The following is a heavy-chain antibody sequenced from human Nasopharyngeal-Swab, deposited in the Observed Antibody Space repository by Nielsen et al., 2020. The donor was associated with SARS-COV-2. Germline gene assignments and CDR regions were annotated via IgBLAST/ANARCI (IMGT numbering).Heavy chain of an antibody. CDR2: ISSSSSYT. CDR3: ARVAWDIVVVVAAGAPDY. CDR1: GFTFSDYY. D-gene: IGHD2-15*01. Sequence: LSLTCAASGFTFSDYYMSWIRQAPGKGLEWVSYISSSSSYTNYADSVKGRFTIPRDNAKNSLYLQMNSLRAEDTAVYYCARVAWDIVVVVAAGAPDYWGQGTLVTVSS. V-gene: IGHV3-11*05. J-gene: IGHJ4*02.